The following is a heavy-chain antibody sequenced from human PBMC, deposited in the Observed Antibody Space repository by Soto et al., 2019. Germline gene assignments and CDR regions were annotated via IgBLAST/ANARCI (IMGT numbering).Heavy chain of an antibody. CDR2: ILVGGST. D-gene: IGHD1-26*01. Sequence: GGSLRLSCAVSGFICSSYDMSWVRQAPGQGLEWASTILVGGSTHYEDSVKGRFTISRDTSENTVYLQMNSLTAGDTAFYYCAKATATSGGAFEIYGQGTMVTVSS. V-gene: IGHV3-23*01. J-gene: IGHJ3*02. CDR1: GFICSSYD. CDR3: AKATATSGGAFEI.